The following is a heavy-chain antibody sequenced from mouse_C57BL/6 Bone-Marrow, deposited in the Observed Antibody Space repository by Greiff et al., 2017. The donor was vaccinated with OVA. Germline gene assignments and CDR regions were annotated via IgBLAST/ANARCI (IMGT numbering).Heavy chain of an antibody. D-gene: IGHD1-1*01. CDR1: GYTFTDYY. V-gene: IGHV1-26*01. CDR3: ARGNYYGSYWYFDV. J-gene: IGHJ1*03. Sequence: EVQLQQSGPELVKPGASVKISCKASGYTFTDYYMNWVKQSHGKSLEWIGDINPNNGGTSYNQKFKGKATLTVDKSSSTAYMELRSLTSEDSAVYYCARGNYYGSYWYFDVWGTGTTVTVSS. CDR2: INPNNGGT.